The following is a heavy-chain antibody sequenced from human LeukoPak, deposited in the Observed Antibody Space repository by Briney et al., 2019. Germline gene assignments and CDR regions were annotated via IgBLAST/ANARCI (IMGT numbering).Heavy chain of an antibody. CDR2: ISSSSSYI. CDR3: ARGALTCSGGSCYSRGYMDV. CDR1: GFTFSSYS. J-gene: IGHJ6*03. D-gene: IGHD2-15*01. Sequence: GGSLRLSCAASGFTFSSYSMNWVRQAPGKGLEWVSSISSSSSYIYYADSVKGQFTISRDNAKNSLYLQMNSLRAEDTAVYYCARGALTCSGGSCYSRGYMDVWGKGTTVTVSS. V-gene: IGHV3-21*01.